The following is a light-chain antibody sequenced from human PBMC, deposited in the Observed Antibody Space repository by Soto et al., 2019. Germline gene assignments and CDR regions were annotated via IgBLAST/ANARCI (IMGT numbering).Light chain of an antibody. V-gene: IGLV2-23*02. CDR1: SSDVGSYNL. CDR3: CSYAGSSPYVV. J-gene: IGLJ2*01. CDR2: EVS. Sequence: QSALTQPASVSGSPGQSITISCTGTSSDVGSYNLVSWYQQHPGKAPKLMIYEVSKRPSGVSNRFSGSKSGNTASLTISGLQAEDEADYYCCSYAGSSPYVVFGGGTQLT.